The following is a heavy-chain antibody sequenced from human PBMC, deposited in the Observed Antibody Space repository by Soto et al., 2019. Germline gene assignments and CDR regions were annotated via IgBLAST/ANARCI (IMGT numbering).Heavy chain of an antibody. V-gene: IGHV1-18*01. CDR1: GYAFTTYG. D-gene: IGHD1-1*01. Sequence: QVHLVQSGAEVKKPGASVKVSCKGSGYAFTTYGITWVRQAPGQGLEWMGWISAHNGNTNYAQKLQGRVTVTRNTSTGTAYLELRGLGSDGTAVYYCARGRYGDYWGQGALVTVSS. CDR2: ISAHNGNT. CDR3: ARGRYGDY. J-gene: IGHJ4*02.